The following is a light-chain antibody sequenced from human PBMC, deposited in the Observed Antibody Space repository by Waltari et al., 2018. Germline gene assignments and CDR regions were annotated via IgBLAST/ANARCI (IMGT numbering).Light chain of an antibody. J-gene: IGKJ1*01. CDR2: DAS. V-gene: IGKV3-15*01. CDR3: QQYNNWRT. Sequence: EIVMTQSPGTLYVSPGEGATLSCRASQSVNSNLAWYQQKPGQAPRLLIYDASTRATGVPDRFTGMRSGTEFTLTISSLESEDFAIYYCQQYNNWRTFGQGTRVEIK. CDR1: QSVNSN.